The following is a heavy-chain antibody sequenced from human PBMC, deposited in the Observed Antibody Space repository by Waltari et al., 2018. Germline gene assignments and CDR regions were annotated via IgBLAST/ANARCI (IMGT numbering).Heavy chain of an antibody. CDR3: AKEAGGGSNTQFAL. Sequence: QVQLVESGGGVVQPGTSLRLSWPASGFTFSRYGMDWVRQAPGKGLEWVAVIWYDGTKQYYADSVKGRFTVSRDNYEKTVYLQMNSLRAEDTAVYYCAKEAGGGSNTQFALWGRGTLVTVSP. CDR2: IWYDGTKQ. J-gene: IGHJ4*02. V-gene: IGHV3-33*06. D-gene: IGHD2-15*01. CDR1: GFTFSRYG.